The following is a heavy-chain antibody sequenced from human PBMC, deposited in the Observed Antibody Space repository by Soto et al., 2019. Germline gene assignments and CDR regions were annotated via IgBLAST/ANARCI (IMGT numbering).Heavy chain of an antibody. V-gene: IGHV4-30-2*01. CDR3: ASSHAGAHITAAVH. CDR1: GGSISSGGYS. Sequence: QLQLQESGSGLVKPSQTLSLTCAVSGGSISSGGYSWSWIRQPPGKGLEWIGYIYHSGSTYYNPSLKVRLALSVDRSMNQFSLKLSSVTAADTAVYYCASSHAGAHITAAVHWGQGTLVTVSS. CDR2: IYHSGST. J-gene: IGHJ1*01. D-gene: IGHD6-13*01.